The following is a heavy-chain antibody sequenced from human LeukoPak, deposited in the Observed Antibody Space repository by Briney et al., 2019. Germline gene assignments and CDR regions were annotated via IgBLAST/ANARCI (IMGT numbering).Heavy chain of an antibody. Sequence: ASVKVSCKASGYTFTDYYVHWVRQAPGQGLEWMGRINPKSGGTNYAQKFQGRVTMTRDTSISTAYMELSRLRSDDTAMYYCAISNYYGSGISDYWGQGTLVTVSS. CDR3: AISNYYGSGISDY. D-gene: IGHD3-10*01. V-gene: IGHV1-2*06. CDR1: GYTFTDYY. CDR2: INPKSGGT. J-gene: IGHJ4*02.